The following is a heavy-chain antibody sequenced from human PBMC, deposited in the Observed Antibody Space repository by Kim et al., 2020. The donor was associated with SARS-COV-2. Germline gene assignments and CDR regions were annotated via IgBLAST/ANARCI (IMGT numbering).Heavy chain of an antibody. CDR3: AKGTSSSCYTGMDV. J-gene: IGHJ6*02. CDR1: GFTFSSYA. D-gene: IGHD2-2*02. Sequence: GGSLRLSCAASGFTFSSYAMTWVRQAPGKGLEWVSVISGSGNNTYYAGSVKGRFTISRDNSKNTVHLQMNGLRVEDTAVYYCAKGTSSSCYTGMDVWGPG. V-gene: IGHV3-23*01. CDR2: ISGSGNNT.